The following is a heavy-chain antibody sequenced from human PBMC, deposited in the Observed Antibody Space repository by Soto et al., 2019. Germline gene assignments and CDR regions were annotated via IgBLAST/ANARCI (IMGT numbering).Heavy chain of an antibody. Sequence: GASVKVSCKASGYTFTSYGISWVRQAPGQGLEWMGWISAYNGNTNYAQKLQGRVTMTTDTSTSTAYMELRSLRSDDTAVYYCARDEGPTVTTSSDYWGQGTLVTVSS. D-gene: IGHD4-17*01. J-gene: IGHJ4*02. V-gene: IGHV1-18*01. CDR2: ISAYNGNT. CDR1: GYTFTSYG. CDR3: ARDEGPTVTTSSDY.